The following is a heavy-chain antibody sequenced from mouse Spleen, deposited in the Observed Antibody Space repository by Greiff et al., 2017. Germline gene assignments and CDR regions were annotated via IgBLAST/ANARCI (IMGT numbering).Heavy chain of an antibody. J-gene: IGHJ4*01. CDR3: ARTVTTVHYYARDY. CDR2: ISSGSSTI. CDR1: GFTFSDYG. V-gene: IGHV5-17*01. D-gene: IGHD1-1*01. Sequence: EVKLVESGGGLVKPGGSLKLSCAASGFTFSDYGMHWVRQAPEKGLEWVAYISSGSSTIYYADTVKGRFTISRDNAKNTLFLQMTSLRSEDTAMYYCARTVTTVHYYARDYWGQGTSVTVSS.